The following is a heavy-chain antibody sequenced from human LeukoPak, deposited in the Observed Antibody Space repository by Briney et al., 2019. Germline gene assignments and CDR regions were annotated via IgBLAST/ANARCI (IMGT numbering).Heavy chain of an antibody. Sequence: GGSLRLSCAASGFTFSSYWMSWVRQAPGKGLEWVSGISGSSGSTYYADSVKARFTISRDNSKNTLYLQMNSLRAEDTAVYYCAKDLHVDIVTTIDVNSFDYWGQGTLVTVSS. CDR1: GFTFSSYW. CDR3: AKDLHVDIVTTIDVNSFDY. D-gene: IGHD5-12*01. J-gene: IGHJ4*02. CDR2: ISGSSGST. V-gene: IGHV3-23*01.